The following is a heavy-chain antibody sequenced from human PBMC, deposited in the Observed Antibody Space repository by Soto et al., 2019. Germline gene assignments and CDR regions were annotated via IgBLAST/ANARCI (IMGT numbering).Heavy chain of an antibody. D-gene: IGHD4-4*01. CDR3: ACNLAVGLVAY. Sequence: QVQLVQSGAEVKKPGASVKVSCKASGYTFTSYGISWVRQAPGQGLEWMGWISAYNGNKKYAQKFQGRATMTTNTSTSTAYLELRNLRPDATALYCWACNLAVGLVAYWGQGTLATVSS. CDR1: GYTFTSYG. V-gene: IGHV1-18*01. CDR2: ISAYNGNK. J-gene: IGHJ4*02.